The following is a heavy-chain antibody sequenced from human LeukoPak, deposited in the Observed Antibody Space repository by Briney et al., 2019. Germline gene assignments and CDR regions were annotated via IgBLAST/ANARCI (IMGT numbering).Heavy chain of an antibody. D-gene: IGHD3-3*01. CDR3: ARNGGYDFWSGYTFDY. J-gene: IGHJ4*02. CDR1: GYTFTGYY. CDR2: INPNSGGT. Sequence: ASVKVSCKASGYTFTGYYMHWVRQAPGQGLEWMGWINPNSGGTNYAQMFQGRVTMTRDTSISTAYMELSRLRSDDTAVYYCARNGGYDFWSGYTFDYWGQGTLVTVSS. V-gene: IGHV1-2*02.